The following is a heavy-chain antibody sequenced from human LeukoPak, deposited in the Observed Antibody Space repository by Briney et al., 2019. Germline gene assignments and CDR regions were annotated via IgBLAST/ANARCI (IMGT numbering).Heavy chain of an antibody. Sequence: GESLKISCKGSGYSFTSYWIGWVRQMPGKGLVWMGKRYPGDSDTRYSPSFQGQVTISADKSISTAYLQWSSLKASDTAMYYCARRLNSDDYGDYGVDYWGQGTLVTVSS. CDR3: ARRLNSDDYGDYGVDY. J-gene: IGHJ4*02. CDR2: RYPGDSDT. CDR1: GYSFTSYW. V-gene: IGHV5-51*01. D-gene: IGHD4-17*01.